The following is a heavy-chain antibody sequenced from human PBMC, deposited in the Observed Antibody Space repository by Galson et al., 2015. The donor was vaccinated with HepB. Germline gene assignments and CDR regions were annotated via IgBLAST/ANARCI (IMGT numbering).Heavy chain of an antibody. Sequence: SETMSLTCPVSGGSITSYYWTWIRQSAEEGREWIGSIHHNGNTNYNPSLRSRVPISIDTSKNHFSLKLTSVTAADTAMYYCARDITTAGESYFDYWGLGTLVTVSS. V-gene: IGHV4-59*01. CDR1: GGSITSYY. CDR3: ARDITTAGESYFDY. J-gene: IGHJ4*02. CDR2: IHHNGNT. D-gene: IGHD1-20*01.